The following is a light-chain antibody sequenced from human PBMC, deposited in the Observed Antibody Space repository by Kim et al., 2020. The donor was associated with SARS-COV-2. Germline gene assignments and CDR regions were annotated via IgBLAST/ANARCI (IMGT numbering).Light chain of an antibody. CDR3: QAWDSGTVV. Sequence: LSPGQTASITCSGDKVGDKYACWYQQQPGQSPVLVIYQDTKRPSGIPERFSGSNSGNTATLTISGTQAMDEADYYCQAWDSGTVVFGGGTQLTVL. CDR2: QDT. J-gene: IGLJ2*01. CDR1: KVGDKY. V-gene: IGLV3-1*01.